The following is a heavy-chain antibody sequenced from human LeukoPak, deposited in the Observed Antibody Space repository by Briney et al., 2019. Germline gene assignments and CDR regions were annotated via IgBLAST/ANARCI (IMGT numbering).Heavy chain of an antibody. CDR2: IYTSGST. CDR1: GGSISSYY. Sequence: SETLSLTCTVSGGSISSYYWSWIRQPPGKGLEWIGYIYTSGSTNYNPSLKSRVTISVDTSKNQFSLKLSSVTAADTAVYYCARQDVVTAIDSNWFDPWGQGTLVTVSS. J-gene: IGHJ5*02. V-gene: IGHV4-4*09. CDR3: ARQDVVTAIDSNWFDP. D-gene: IGHD2-21*02.